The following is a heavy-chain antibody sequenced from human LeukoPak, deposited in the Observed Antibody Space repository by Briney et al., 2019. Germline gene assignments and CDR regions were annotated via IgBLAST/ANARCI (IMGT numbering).Heavy chain of an antibody. CDR2: ISSYTGNT. CDR1: GGTFSSYA. D-gene: IGHD2-21*01. J-gene: IGHJ4*02. V-gene: IGHV1-18*01. CDR3: ARDRGYSVFLDY. Sequence: ASVKVSCKASGGTFSSYAISWVRQAPGQGLEWMGWISSYTGNTNYAQKLQGRVTMTTDTSTSTAYMELRSLRSDDTAVYYCARDRGYSVFLDYWGQGTLVTVSS.